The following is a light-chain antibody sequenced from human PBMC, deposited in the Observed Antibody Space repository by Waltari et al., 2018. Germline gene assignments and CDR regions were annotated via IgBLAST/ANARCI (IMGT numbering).Light chain of an antibody. CDR3: CSYAGGSYV. J-gene: IGLJ1*01. CDR2: DVT. Sequence: QSALPQPRSVSGSPGQSVTISCTGTSSAIGGYDYVSWYQQHPGKAPKLFIYDVTKRPSGVLERFSGSRSGTTASLTISGLQPEDEADYYGCSYAGGSYVFGTGTKVTVL. V-gene: IGLV2-11*01. CDR1: SSAIGGYDY.